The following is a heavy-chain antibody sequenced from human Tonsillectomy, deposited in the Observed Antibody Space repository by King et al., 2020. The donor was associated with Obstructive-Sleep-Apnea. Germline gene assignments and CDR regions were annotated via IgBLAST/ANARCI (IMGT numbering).Heavy chain of an antibody. CDR1: GFTFSSYA. CDR2: ISGSGGST. J-gene: IGHJ4*02. V-gene: IGHV3-23*04. CDR3: ANSGGSSPDY. Sequence: VQLVESGGGLVQPGGFLRLSCAASGFTFSSYAMSWVRQAPGKGLEWVSAISGSGGSTYYADSVKGRFTISGDNSKNTLYVQMNSLRAEDTAVYYCANSGGSSPDYWGQGTLVTVSS. D-gene: IGHD2-15*01.